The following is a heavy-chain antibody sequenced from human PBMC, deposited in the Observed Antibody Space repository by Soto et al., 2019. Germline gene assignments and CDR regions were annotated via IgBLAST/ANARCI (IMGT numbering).Heavy chain of an antibody. CDR1: GGTFSSYA. V-gene: IGHV1-69*01. Sequence: QVQLVQSGAEVQKPGSSVKVSCKASGGTFSSYAISWVRQAPGQGLEWMGGIIPIFGTANYAQKFQGRVTITADESTSTAYMELSSLRSEDTAVYYCARSGVVGATYYYYYGMDVWGQGTTVTVSS. CDR3: ARSGVVGATYYYYYGMDV. D-gene: IGHD1-26*01. CDR2: IIPIFGTA. J-gene: IGHJ6*02.